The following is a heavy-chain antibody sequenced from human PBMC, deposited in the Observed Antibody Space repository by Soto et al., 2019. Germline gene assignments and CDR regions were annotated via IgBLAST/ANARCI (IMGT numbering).Heavy chain of an antibody. CDR2: ISAGGDIT. D-gene: IGHD6-6*01. V-gene: IGHV3-23*01. Sequence: GGSLRLSCAASGFTFTTYAMRWVRQAPGKGLEWVSAISAGGDITYYADSVKGRFAISRDSSKNTLYLQVNSLRAEDTAIYYCVKGSASTRPYYFDYWGQGTLVTVSS. CDR1: GFTFTTYA. J-gene: IGHJ4*02. CDR3: VKGSASTRPYYFDY.